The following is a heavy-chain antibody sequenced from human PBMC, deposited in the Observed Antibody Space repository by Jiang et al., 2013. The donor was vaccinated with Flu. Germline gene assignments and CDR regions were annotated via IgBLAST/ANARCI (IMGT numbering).Heavy chain of an antibody. CDR3: ARGFYGSGSYNWFDP. D-gene: IGHD3-10*01. Sequence: GLVKPSQTLSLTCAVSGGSISSGGYSWSWIRQPPGKGLEWIGYIYHSGSTYYNPSLKSRVTISVDTSKNQFSLKLSSVTAADTAVYYCARGFYGSGSYNWFDPWGQGTLVTVSS. CDR2: IYHSGST. J-gene: IGHJ5*02. V-gene: IGHV4-30-2*01. CDR1: GGSISSGGYS.